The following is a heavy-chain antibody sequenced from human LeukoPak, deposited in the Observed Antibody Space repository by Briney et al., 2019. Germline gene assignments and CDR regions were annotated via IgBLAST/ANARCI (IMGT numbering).Heavy chain of an antibody. J-gene: IGHJ6*02. Sequence: PGRSLRLSCAASGFTFSSYAMHWVRQAPGKGLEWVAVISYDGSNKYYADSVKGRFTISRDNSKNTLYLQMNSLRAEDTAVYYCAREGRDGYNSLGWVTTRHYGMDVWGQGTTVTVSS. CDR3: AREGRDGYNSLGWVTTRHYGMDV. D-gene: IGHD5-24*01. CDR1: GFTFSSYA. V-gene: IGHV3-30*04. CDR2: ISYDGSNK.